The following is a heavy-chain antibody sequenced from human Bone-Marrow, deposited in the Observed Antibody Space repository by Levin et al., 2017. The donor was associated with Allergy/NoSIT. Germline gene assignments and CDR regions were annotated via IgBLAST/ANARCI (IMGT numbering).Heavy chain of an antibody. CDR1: GFTFSTYP. D-gene: IGHD5-24*01. J-gene: IGHJ4*02. CDR3: STRAKF. Sequence: GGSLRLSCAASGFTFSTYPMNWVCQAPGKGLEWVSGISTGGDATYYADPVKGRFTISRDNSKNTLYLQMSSLRAEDTAVYYCSTRAKFRDQGTLVTVSS. CDR2: ISTGGDAT. V-gene: IGHV3-23*01.